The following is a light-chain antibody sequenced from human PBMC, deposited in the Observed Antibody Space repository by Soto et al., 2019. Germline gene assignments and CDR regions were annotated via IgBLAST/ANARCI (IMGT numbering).Light chain of an antibody. CDR2: DVA. V-gene: IGLV2-14*03. CDR1: SSDIGGYNY. CDR3: SSYTGASALYV. J-gene: IGLJ1*01. Sequence: QSELTQPASVSGSPGQSITISCTGTSSDIGGYNYVAWYQQHLGKAPKLIIYDVAVPPSGVSNRFSGSKSGNTASLAISGLQAEDEAHYYCSSYTGASALYVFGTGTKVTVL.